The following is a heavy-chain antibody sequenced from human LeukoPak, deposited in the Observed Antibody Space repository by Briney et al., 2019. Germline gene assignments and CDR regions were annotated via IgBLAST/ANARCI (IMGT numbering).Heavy chain of an antibody. J-gene: IGHJ6*03. V-gene: IGHV3-30*02. Sequence: GGSLRLSCAASGFTFGSYGMHWVRQAPGKGLEWVSFIRYDGSNKYYADSVKGRFTISRDNSKNTLYLQMNSLRAEDTAVYYCAKDFPDIVVVPAAIPMDVWGKGTTVTVSS. D-gene: IGHD2-2*01. CDR2: IRYDGSNK. CDR1: GFTFGSYG. CDR3: AKDFPDIVVVPAAIPMDV.